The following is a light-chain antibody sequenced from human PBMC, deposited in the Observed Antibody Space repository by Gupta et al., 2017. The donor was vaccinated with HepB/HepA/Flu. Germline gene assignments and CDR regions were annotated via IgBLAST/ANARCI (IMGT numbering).Light chain of an antibody. J-gene: IGLJ1*01. CDR2: YDC. CDR3: QVWDGGLYG. Sequence: SYVLTQPPSLSVAPGQTARSTCGGDNLETKNVHWYQQRPGQALLLFIYYDCDRPSATPVPFSGSTSATTATLIIGEVEAGAEDDYFCQVWDGGLYGFGPGTKVTVV. CDR1: NLETKN. V-gene: IGLV3-21*01.